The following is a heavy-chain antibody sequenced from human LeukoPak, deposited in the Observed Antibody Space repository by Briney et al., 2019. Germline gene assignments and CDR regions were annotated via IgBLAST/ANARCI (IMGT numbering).Heavy chain of an antibody. CDR1: GFTFSIYW. V-gene: IGHV3-74*01. CDR2: INSNGSST. J-gene: IGHJ3*02. Sequence: GGSLRLSCAASGFTFSIYWMHWVRQAPGKGLVWVSRINSNGSSTSYADSVKGRFTISRDNAKNTLYLQMNSLRAEDTAVYYCARDEDWSGYYGAFDIWGQGTMVTVSS. CDR3: ARDEDWSGYYGAFDI. D-gene: IGHD3-3*01.